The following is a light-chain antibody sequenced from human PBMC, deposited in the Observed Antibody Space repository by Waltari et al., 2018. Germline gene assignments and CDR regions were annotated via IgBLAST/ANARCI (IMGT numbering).Light chain of an antibody. V-gene: IGKV3D-15*01. CDR3: QQYDYWPWT. CDR2: GTS. CDR1: QNLRST. Sequence: EIVLTQSPATLSLSPGESATLSCRASQNLRSTFAWFQQKPGQPPRLLIYGTSTRAAGIPARFSGSGSGKDFSLTISSLQPEDFATYYCQQYDYWPWTFGQGTRVE. J-gene: IGKJ1*01.